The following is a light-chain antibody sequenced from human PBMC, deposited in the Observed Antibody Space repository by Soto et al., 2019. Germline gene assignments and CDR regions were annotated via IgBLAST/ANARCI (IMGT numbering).Light chain of an antibody. V-gene: IGLV2-14*01. Sequence: QLVLTQPASVSGSPGQSITISCTGTSSDVGGYNYVSWYQQHPGKAPKLMIYDVSNRPSGVSNRFSGSKSGNTASLTISGLQAEDEADYYYSSYTSSSTSVVFGGGTKLTVL. CDR1: SSDVGGYNY. CDR2: DVS. CDR3: SSYTSSSTSVV. J-gene: IGLJ2*01.